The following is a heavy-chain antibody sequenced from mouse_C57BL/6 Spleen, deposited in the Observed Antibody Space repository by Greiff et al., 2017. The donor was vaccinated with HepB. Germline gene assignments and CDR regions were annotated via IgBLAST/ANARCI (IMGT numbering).Heavy chain of an antibody. Sequence: EVQLVESGPGLVKPSQSLSLTCSVTGYSITSGYYWNWIRQFPGNKLEWMGYISYDGSNNYNPSLKNRISITRVTSKNQFFLKLNSVTTEDTATYYCARDRDWPWFACWGQVALVTVSA. V-gene: IGHV3-6*01. CDR2: ISYDGSN. J-gene: IGHJ3*01. D-gene: IGHD3-3*01. CDR1: GYSITSGYY. CDR3: ARDRDWPWFAC.